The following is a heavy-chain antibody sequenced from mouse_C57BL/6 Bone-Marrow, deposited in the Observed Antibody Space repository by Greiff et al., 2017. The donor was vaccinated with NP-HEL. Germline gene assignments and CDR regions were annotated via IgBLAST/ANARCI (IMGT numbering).Heavy chain of an antibody. D-gene: IGHD1-1*01. CDR2: IYPGSGNT. Sequence: QVQLQQSGAELVRPGASVKLSCKASGYTFTDYYINWVKQRPGQGLEWIARIYPGSGNTYYNEKFKGKATLTAEKSSSTAYMQLSSLTSEDSAVYFCARIGYYYGSFFDYWGQGTTLTVSS. V-gene: IGHV1-76*01. CDR3: ARIGYYYGSFFDY. J-gene: IGHJ2*01. CDR1: GYTFTDYY.